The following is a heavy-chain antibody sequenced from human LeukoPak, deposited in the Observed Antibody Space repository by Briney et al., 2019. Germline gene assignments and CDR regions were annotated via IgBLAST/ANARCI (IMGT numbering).Heavy chain of an antibody. CDR1: GDSVSSTA. CDR2: TYYRSKWYN. D-gene: IGHD2-8*02. V-gene: IGHV6-1*01. CDR3: PRGGKGYFTGRSCYFDY. J-gene: IGHJ4*02. Sequence: SQTLSLTCAISGDSVSSTAWNWIRQSPSRGLEWLGRTYYRSKWYNDYAVSVKSRITINPDTSKNQFSLQLNSVTPEDTAVYYCPRGGKGYFTGRSCYFDYGGQGPLVTVSS.